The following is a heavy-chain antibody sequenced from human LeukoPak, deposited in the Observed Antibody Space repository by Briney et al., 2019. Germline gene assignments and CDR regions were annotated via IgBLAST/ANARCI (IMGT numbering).Heavy chain of an antibody. Sequence: PGGSLRLSCAASEFPFGTSGMNWFRQAPGKGLEWVSFIGSSSAPIYYADSVKSRFTISRDNAKNSLSLQMNSLRAEDTAVYYCARDGGSYTHYWGQGTLVTVSS. D-gene: IGHD1-26*01. CDR1: EFPFGTSG. V-gene: IGHV3-48*01. CDR3: ARDGGSYTHY. J-gene: IGHJ4*02. CDR2: IGSSSAPI.